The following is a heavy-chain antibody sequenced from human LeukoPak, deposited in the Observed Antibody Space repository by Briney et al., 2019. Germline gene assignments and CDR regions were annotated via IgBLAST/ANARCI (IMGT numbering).Heavy chain of an antibody. CDR2: IYSGGST. V-gene: IGHV3-53*01. CDR1: GFTVSSNY. J-gene: IGHJ4*02. Sequence: GGSLRLSCATSGFTVSSNYMNWVRQAPGKGLEWVSVIYSGGSTYYADSVKGRFTISRDNSKNTLYLQMNSLRAEDTAVYYCAREAVTRNFCVHWGRGTLVTVSS. CDR3: AREAVTRNFCVH. D-gene: IGHD4-17*01.